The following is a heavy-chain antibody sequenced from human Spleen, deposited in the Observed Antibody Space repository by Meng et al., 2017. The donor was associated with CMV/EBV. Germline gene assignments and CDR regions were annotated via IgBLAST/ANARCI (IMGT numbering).Heavy chain of an antibody. J-gene: IGHJ4*02. CDR3: ARDRAVYYDRSDYYGVLDY. V-gene: IGHV3-23*01. CDR1: GFFFGGYA. D-gene: IGHD3-22*01. CDR2: ITGGGGVT. Sequence: GESLKISCAASGFFFGGYAMSWVRQTPGKGLEWVSTITGGGGVTYYAESLKGRFTISRDNSKNTLYLQVNSLRADDTAVYHCARDRAVYYDRSDYYGVLDYWGQGTLVTVSS.